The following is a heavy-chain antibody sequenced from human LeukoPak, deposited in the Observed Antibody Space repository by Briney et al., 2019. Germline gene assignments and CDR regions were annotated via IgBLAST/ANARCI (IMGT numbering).Heavy chain of an antibody. CDR1: GGSISSYY. D-gene: IGHD3-22*01. Sequence: SETLSLTCTVSGGSISSYYWSWIRQPAGKGLEWIGRIYTSGSTNCNPSLKSRVTMSVDTSKNQFSLKLSSVTAADTAVYYCARDLYYYDSSGSDAFDIWGQGTMVTVSS. J-gene: IGHJ3*02. V-gene: IGHV4-4*07. CDR3: ARDLYYYDSSGSDAFDI. CDR2: IYTSGST.